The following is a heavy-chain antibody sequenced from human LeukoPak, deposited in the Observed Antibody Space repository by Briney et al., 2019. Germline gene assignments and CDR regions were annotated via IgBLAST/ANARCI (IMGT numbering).Heavy chain of an antibody. CDR1: GFTFDDYA. CDR2: ISWNSGSI. V-gene: IGHV3-9*01. D-gene: IGHD4-23*01. CDR3: ARDARSAGGYGGFDY. J-gene: IGHJ4*02. Sequence: PGRSLRLSCAASGFTFDDYAMHWVRQAPGKGLEWVSGISWNSGSIGYADSVKGRFTISRDNAKNSLYLQMNSLRAEDTAVYYCARDARSAGGYGGFDYWGQGTPVTVSS.